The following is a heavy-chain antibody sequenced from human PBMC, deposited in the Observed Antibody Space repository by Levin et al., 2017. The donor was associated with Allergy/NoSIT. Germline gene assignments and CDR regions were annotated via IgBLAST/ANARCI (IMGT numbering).Heavy chain of an antibody. Sequence: ESLKISCTVSGGSISSYYWSWIRQPPGKGLEWIGYIYYSGSTNYNPSLKSRVTISVDTSKNQFSLKLSSVTAADTAVYYCAAGSSSSDDAFDIWGQGTMVTVSS. CDR1: GGSISSYY. CDR2: IYYSGST. CDR3: AAGSSSSDDAFDI. D-gene: IGHD6-13*01. V-gene: IGHV4-59*01. J-gene: IGHJ3*02.